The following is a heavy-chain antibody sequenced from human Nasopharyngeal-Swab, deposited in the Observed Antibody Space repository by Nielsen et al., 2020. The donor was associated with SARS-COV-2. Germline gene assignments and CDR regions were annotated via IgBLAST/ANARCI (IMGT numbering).Heavy chain of an antibody. Sequence: ASVKVSCKASGYTFTSYGISWVRQAPGQGLEWMGWISAYNGNTNYAQKLQGRVTMTTDTSTSTAYMELRSLRSDDTAVYYCASQRDLAMVLSYWGQGTLVTVSS. CDR2: ISAYNGNT. J-gene: IGHJ4*02. D-gene: IGHD3-10*01. CDR1: GYTFTSYG. V-gene: IGHV1-18*01. CDR3: ASQRDLAMVLSY.